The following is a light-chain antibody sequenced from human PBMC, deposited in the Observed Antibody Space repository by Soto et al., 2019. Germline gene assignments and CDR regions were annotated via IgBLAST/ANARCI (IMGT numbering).Light chain of an antibody. Sequence: QSVLAQSPSASGTPGQGVTISCSGSTSNIGSNYVYWYQQLPGTAPKLLIYRDNQRPSGVPDRFSGSKSGTSASLAISGLRSDDESDYVCATWDDSLNGFYVFGTGTKVTVL. J-gene: IGLJ1*01. CDR3: ATWDDSLNGFYV. V-gene: IGLV1-47*01. CDR1: TSNIGSNY. CDR2: RDN.